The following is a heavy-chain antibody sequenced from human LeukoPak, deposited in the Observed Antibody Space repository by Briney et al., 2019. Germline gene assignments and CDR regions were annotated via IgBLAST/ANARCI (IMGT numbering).Heavy chain of an antibody. CDR2: INHSGST. V-gene: IGHV4-34*01. J-gene: IGHJ5*02. Sequence: SETLSLTCAVYGGSFSGYYWSWIRQPPGKGLEWIGEINHSGSTNYNPSLKSRVTISVDTSKNQSSLKLSSVTAADTAVYYCARMRVQYQLRKPQNWFDPWGQGTLVTVSS. CDR3: ARMRVQYQLRKPQNWFDP. D-gene: IGHD2-2*01. CDR1: GGSFSGYY.